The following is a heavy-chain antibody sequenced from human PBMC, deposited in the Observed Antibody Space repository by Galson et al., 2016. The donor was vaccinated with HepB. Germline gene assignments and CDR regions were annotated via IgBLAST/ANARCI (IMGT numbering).Heavy chain of an antibody. D-gene: IGHD6-6*01. V-gene: IGHV3-33*01. CDR1: GFTFSSYG. CDR3: ARDSWWHSASSTLNYLYGLDV. CDR2: IRYDGSKR. Sequence: SLRLSCAASGFTFSSYGIHWVRQAPGKGLEWVAVIRYDGSKRYYVDSVKGRFTVSRDNFKNTVDLQMNSLGPEDTAVYLCARDSWWHSASSTLNYLYGLDVWGHGTTVSLSS. J-gene: IGHJ6*02.